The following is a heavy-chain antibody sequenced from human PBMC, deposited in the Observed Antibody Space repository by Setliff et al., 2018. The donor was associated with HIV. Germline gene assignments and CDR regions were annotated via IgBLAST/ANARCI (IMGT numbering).Heavy chain of an antibody. V-gene: IGHV3-48*01. CDR2: IKADGGTM. D-gene: IGHD2-21*01. J-gene: IGHJ4*02. CDR3: ARPKERIAHGLEH. Sequence: GGSLRLSCAASGFTFSSYSMNWVRQAPGKGLEWVSYIKADGGTMYDADSVVGRFTISRDNAKNSLYLQMDNLTVEDTAIYFCARPKERIAHGLEHWGQGAQVTVSS. CDR1: GFTFSSYS.